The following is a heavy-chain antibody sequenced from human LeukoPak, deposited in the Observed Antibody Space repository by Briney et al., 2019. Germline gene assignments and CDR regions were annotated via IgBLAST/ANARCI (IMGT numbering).Heavy chain of an antibody. D-gene: IGHD3-22*01. J-gene: IGHJ3*02. Sequence: GGSLRLSCAASGFTVSSNYMSWVRQAPGKGLEWASVIYSGGSTYYADSVKGRFTISRDNSKNTLYLQMNSLRAEDTAVYYCARDKDDSSAGAFDIWGQGTMVTVSS. CDR3: ARDKDDSSAGAFDI. V-gene: IGHV3-53*01. CDR1: GFTVSSNY. CDR2: IYSGGST.